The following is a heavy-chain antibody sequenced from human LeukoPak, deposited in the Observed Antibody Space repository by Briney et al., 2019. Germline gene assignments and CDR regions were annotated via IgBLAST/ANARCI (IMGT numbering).Heavy chain of an antibody. V-gene: IGHV5-51*01. D-gene: IGHD2-8*01. CDR2: IYPGDSDT. Sequence: GESLKTSCQASGDDFTTYWIAWVRQTPGRGLEWMGTIYPGDSDTRYSPSFEGQVTISADKSVSTAYLQWTSVKASDSGMYFCARNLVYGSDARRRAFDIWGPGTMVIVSS. J-gene: IGHJ3*02. CDR3: ARNLVYGSDARRRAFDI. CDR1: GDDFTTYW.